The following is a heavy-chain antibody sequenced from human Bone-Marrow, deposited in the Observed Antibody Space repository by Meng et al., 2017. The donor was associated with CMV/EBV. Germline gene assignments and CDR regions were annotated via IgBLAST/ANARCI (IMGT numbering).Heavy chain of an antibody. D-gene: IGHD2-21*01. V-gene: IGHV3-72*01. CDR1: GLTFSSYA. CDR3: ARVTGISWGYGLDV. Sequence: GESLKISCAASGLTFSSYAMHWVRQAPGKGLEWVGRTRNKARSYTTEYAASVKGRFTISRDDSQNSLYLQMNSLKTEDTAIYYCARVTGISWGYGLDVWGQGTTVTVSS. CDR2: TRNKARSYTT. J-gene: IGHJ6*02.